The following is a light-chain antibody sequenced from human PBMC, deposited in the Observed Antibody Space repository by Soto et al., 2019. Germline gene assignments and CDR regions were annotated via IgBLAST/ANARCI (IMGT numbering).Light chain of an antibody. CDR3: LQEYNYPLT. CDR1: QGIRND. V-gene: IGKV1-6*01. J-gene: IGKJ4*01. CDR2: AAS. Sequence: AIQMTQSPSSLSASVGDRVTITGRASQGIRNDLGWYQQKPGKAPKLLIYAASSLQSGVPSRFSGSGSGTDFTLTISSLQPEDYATYYCLQEYNYPLTFRGGTKVEIK.